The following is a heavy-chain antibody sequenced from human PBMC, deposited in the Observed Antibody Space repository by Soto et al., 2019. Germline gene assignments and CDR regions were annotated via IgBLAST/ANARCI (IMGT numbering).Heavy chain of an antibody. CDR3: ASLYYYDSSGYRPVRGRAFDI. CDR2: IWYDGSNK. Sequence: QVQLVESGGGVVQPGRSLRLSCAASGFTFSSYGMHWVRQAPGKGLEWVAVIWYDGSNKYYADSVKGRFTISRDNSKNTLYLQMNSLRAEDTAVYYCASLYYYDSSGYRPVRGRAFDIWGQGTIVTVSS. CDR1: GFTFSSYG. J-gene: IGHJ3*02. V-gene: IGHV3-33*01. D-gene: IGHD3-22*01.